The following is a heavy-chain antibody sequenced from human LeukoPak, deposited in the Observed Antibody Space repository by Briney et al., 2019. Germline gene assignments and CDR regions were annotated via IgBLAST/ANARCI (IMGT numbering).Heavy chain of an antibody. CDR3: AKGQGYYFDY. CDR2: IQFDGSSA. J-gene: IGHJ4*02. V-gene: IGHV3-30*02. Sequence: GGSLRLSCAASGFSFSSYGMHWVRQAPGKGLEWMAFIQFDGSSAYYADSVKGRFTFSRDNSKNTLYLPMDSLRPEDTAVYYCAKGQGYYFDYWGQGTLVTVSS. CDR1: GFSFSSYG.